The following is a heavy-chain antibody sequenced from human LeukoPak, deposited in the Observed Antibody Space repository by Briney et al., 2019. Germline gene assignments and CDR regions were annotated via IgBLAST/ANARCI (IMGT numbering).Heavy chain of an antibody. CDR3: ARDPLYYDFWSGSHSDWFDP. Sequence: NPSQTLSLTCAISGDSVSSNSAAWNWIRQSPSRGLEWLGRTYYRSKWYNDYAVSVESRITINPDTSKNQFSLQLNSVTPEDTAVYYCARDPLYYDFWSGSHSDWFDPWGQGTLVTVSS. J-gene: IGHJ5*02. CDR1: GDSVSSNSAA. CDR2: TYYRSKWYN. D-gene: IGHD3-3*01. V-gene: IGHV6-1*01.